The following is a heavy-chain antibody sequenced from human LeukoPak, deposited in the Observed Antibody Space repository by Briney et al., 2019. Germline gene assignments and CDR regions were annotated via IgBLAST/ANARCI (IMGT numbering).Heavy chain of an antibody. CDR3: ARDGGYDFWSGYYQDY. Sequence: PGGSLRLSCAASGFAFSTFSMSWVRQAPGKGLEWVSTVTSSGDTTYYAGSVKGRFTISRDNSKNTLYLQMNSLRAEDTAVYYCARDGGYDFWSGYYQDYWGQGTLVTVSS. V-gene: IGHV3-23*01. CDR1: GFAFSTFS. D-gene: IGHD3-3*01. J-gene: IGHJ4*02. CDR2: VTSSGDTT.